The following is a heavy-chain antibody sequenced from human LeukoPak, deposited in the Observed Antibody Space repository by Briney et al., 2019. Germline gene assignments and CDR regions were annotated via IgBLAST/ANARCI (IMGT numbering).Heavy chain of an antibody. Sequence: GGSLRLSCAASGFTVSSNYMSWVRQAPGKGLEWVSVIYSGGTTYYADSVRGRFTISRDNSKNMLYLQMNSLRAEDTAVYFCARGEYDILTGYIDHWGHGTLVTVSS. V-gene: IGHV3-53*01. CDR3: ARGEYDILTGYIDH. CDR2: IYSGGTT. J-gene: IGHJ4*01. D-gene: IGHD3-9*01. CDR1: GFTVSSNY.